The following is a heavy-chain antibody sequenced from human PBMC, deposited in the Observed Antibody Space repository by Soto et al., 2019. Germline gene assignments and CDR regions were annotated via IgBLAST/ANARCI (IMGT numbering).Heavy chain of an antibody. CDR2: ISAYNGNT. Sequence: QVQLVQSGAEVKKPGASVKVSCKASGYTFTSYGISWVRQAPGQGLEWMGWISAYNGNTNYVQKLQGRVTRTTDTSTSTAYMELRSVRSDDTAVYYCARDPRGYNYGYWRMSCFDPWGQGTLVTVSS. V-gene: IGHV1-18*01. CDR3: ARDPRGYNYGYWRMSCFDP. CDR1: GYTFTSYG. J-gene: IGHJ5*02. D-gene: IGHD5-18*01.